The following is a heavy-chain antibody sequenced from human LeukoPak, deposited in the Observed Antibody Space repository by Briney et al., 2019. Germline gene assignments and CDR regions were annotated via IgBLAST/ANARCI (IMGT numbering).Heavy chain of an antibody. J-gene: IGHJ4*02. CDR2: IYHSGST. Sequence: SETLSLTCTVSGYSISSGYYWGWIRQPPGKGLEWIGSIYHSGSTYYNPSLKSRVTISVDTSKNQFSLKLSPVTAADTAVYYCARGQSGSYHNDYWGQGTLVTVSS. CDR3: ARGQSGSYHNDY. D-gene: IGHD1-26*01. V-gene: IGHV4-38-2*02. CDR1: GYSISSGYY.